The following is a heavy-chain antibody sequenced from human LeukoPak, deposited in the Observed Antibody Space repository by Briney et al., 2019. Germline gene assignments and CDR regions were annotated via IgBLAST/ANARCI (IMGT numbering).Heavy chain of an antibody. CDR2: ISWNSGSI. D-gene: IGHD6-13*01. Sequence: GRSLRLSCAASGFTFDDYAMHWVRQAPGKGLEWVSGISWNSGSIGYADSVKGRFTISRDNAKNSLYLQMNSLRAEDTALYYCAKGPEKQLTRYYFDYWGQGTLVTVSS. CDR1: GFTFDDYA. CDR3: AKGPEKQLTRYYFDY. V-gene: IGHV3-9*01. J-gene: IGHJ4*02.